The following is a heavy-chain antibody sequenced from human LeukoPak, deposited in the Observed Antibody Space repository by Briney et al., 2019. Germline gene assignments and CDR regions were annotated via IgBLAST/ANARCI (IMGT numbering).Heavy chain of an antibody. D-gene: IGHD6-19*01. CDR1: GFTFSSYA. V-gene: IGHV3-23*01. J-gene: IGHJ4*02. CDR2: VSGSGSNT. Sequence: GGSLRLSCAASGFTFSSYAMSWVRQAPGKGLEWVSAVSGSGSNTYYADSLKGRFTISRDNSKNTLYLQMNSLRAEDAAVYYCAKDGAVAGLNYLDYWGQGTLVTVSS. CDR3: AKDGAVAGLNYLDY.